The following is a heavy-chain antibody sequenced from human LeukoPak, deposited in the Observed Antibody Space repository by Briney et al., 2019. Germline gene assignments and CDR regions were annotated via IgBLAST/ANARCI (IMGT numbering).Heavy chain of an antibody. D-gene: IGHD4-23*01. Sequence: GGSLRLSCTASEFTFVDYAMSWVRQAPGEGLEWVGFIRSKAYGGTTEYAASEKGRFTISRDDSKSIAYLQMNSLKIEDTAVYYCTRYVVRWQTTYYSYYMDVWGKGTTVTVSS. CDR2: IRSKAYGGTT. V-gene: IGHV3-49*04. CDR3: TRYVVRWQTTYYSYYMDV. J-gene: IGHJ6*03. CDR1: EFTFVDYA.